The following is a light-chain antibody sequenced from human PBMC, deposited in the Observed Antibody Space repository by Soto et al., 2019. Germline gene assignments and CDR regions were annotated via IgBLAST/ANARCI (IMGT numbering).Light chain of an antibody. V-gene: IGKV3D-20*02. CDR1: QSVSSSY. J-gene: IGKJ5*01. CDR2: GAS. Sequence: EIVLTQSPGTLSFSPGERATLSCRASQSVSSSYLAWYQQKPGQAPRLLIYGASSRATGIPDRFSGTGFGTDFTLTISSLEPEDYVVYFCQQRSIWPPTFGQGTRLEIK. CDR3: QQRSIWPPT.